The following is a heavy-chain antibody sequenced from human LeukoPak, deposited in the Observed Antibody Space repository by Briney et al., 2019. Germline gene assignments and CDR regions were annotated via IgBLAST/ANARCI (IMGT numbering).Heavy chain of an antibody. V-gene: IGHV4-34*01. D-gene: IGHD1-26*01. CDR1: GGSFSGYY. CDR2: INHSGST. CDR3: ARGYSGSYGRFDY. Sequence: SETLSLTCAVYGGSFSGYYWSWIRQPPGKGLEWIGEINHSGSTNYNPSLKSRVAISVDTSKNQFSLKLSSVTAADTAVYYCARGYSGSYGRFDYWGQGTLVTVSS. J-gene: IGHJ4*02.